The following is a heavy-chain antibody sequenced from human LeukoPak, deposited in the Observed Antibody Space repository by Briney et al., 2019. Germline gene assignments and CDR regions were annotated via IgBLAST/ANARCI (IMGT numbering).Heavy chain of an antibody. CDR1: GFTLSSYE. J-gene: IGHJ6*02. CDR2: IASGGGANR. Sequence: GGSLRLSCAPSGFTLSSYEMNWVRQPPGKGLEWVSYIASGGGANRFYAESVKGRFTISRDNAKDSLYLHMNSLRGEDTGVYYCARIGTTTRGPAGLDVWGQGTTVTVSS. D-gene: IGHD2/OR15-2a*01. CDR3: ARIGTTTRGPAGLDV. V-gene: IGHV3-48*03.